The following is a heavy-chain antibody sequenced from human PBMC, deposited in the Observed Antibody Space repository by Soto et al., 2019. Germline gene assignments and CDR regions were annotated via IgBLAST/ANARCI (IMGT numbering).Heavy chain of an antibody. CDR3: TPRYSPYYYYGMDV. CDR2: IKSKTDGGTT. CDR1: GFTFSNAW. J-gene: IGHJ6*02. Sequence: EVQLVESGGGLVKPGGSLRLSCAASGFTFSNAWMNWVRQAPGKGLEWVGRIKSKTDGGTTDYAAPVKGSFTISRDDSKNTLYLPMNSLNTEATAVYYCTPRYSPYYYYGMDVWGQGTTVTVSS. V-gene: IGHV3-15*07. D-gene: IGHD1-20*01.